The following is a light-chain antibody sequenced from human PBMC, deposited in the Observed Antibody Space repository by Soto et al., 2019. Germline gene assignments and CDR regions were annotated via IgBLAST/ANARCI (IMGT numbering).Light chain of an antibody. Sequence: EIVLTQSPGTLSLSPGERATLSCRASQSVSSSYLAWYQQKPGQAPRLLIYGASSRATGIPDRFSGSGSGTAFALTISRLEPEYFAVYYCQQYGSSFTFGPGTKVDIK. V-gene: IGKV3-20*01. J-gene: IGKJ3*01. CDR3: QQYGSSFT. CDR2: GAS. CDR1: QSVSSSY.